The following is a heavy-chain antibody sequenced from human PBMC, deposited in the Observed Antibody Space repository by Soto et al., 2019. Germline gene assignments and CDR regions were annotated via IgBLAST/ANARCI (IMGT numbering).Heavy chain of an antibody. Sequence: EVQLLESGGGLVQPGGSLRLSCAASGFTFSSYAMSWVRQAPGKGLEWVAAISGSGGSTYYADSVKGRFTISRDNSKNTLYLQMNSMRAEDTAVYYCAKAPTTPDYYYGMDVWGQGTTGTVSS. CDR3: AKAPTTPDYYYGMDV. J-gene: IGHJ6*02. CDR1: GFTFSSYA. CDR2: ISGSGGST. V-gene: IGHV3-23*01. D-gene: IGHD1-26*01.